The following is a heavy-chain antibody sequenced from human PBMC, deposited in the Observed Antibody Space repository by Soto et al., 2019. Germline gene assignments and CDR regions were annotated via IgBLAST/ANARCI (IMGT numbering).Heavy chain of an antibody. J-gene: IGHJ4*02. Sequence: PGGSLRLSCAASGFTFSSYWMSWVRQAPGKGLERVANIKQDGSEKYYVDSVKGRFTISRDNAKNSLYLQMNSLRAEDTAVYYCARVSTPYCSGGSCYHFDYWGQGTLVTVSS. D-gene: IGHD2-15*01. CDR1: GFTFSSYW. CDR3: ARVSTPYCSGGSCYHFDY. V-gene: IGHV3-7*01. CDR2: IKQDGSEK.